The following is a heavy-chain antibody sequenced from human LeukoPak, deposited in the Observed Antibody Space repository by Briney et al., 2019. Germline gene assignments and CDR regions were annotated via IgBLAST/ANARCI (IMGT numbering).Heavy chain of an antibody. J-gene: IGHJ4*02. V-gene: IGHV3-74*01. CDR3: ASAYYSDTRGFDY. D-gene: IGHD3-22*01. CDR2: INSDGSST. Sequence: GGSLRLSCAASGFTFSSYWMHWVRQAPGKGLVWVSRINSDGSSTSYADSVEGRFTHSRDNAKNTLYLQMNSLRAEDTAVYYCASAYYSDTRGFDYWGQGTLVTVSS. CDR1: GFTFSSYW.